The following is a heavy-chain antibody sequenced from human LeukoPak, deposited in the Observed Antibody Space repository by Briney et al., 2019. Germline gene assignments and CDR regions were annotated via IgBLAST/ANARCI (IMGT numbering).Heavy chain of an antibody. V-gene: IGHV3-49*03. CDR3: TTQRRRGATTSSWYFDL. J-gene: IGHJ2*01. CDR2: IRSKAYGGTT. Sequence: GGSLRLSCTASGFTFGDYAMSWFRQAPGKGLEWVGFIRSKAYGGTTEYAASVKVRFTISRDDSKSIAYLQMNSLKTEDTAVYYCTTQRRRGATTSSWYFDLWGRGTLVTVSS. D-gene: IGHD1-26*01. CDR1: GFTFGDYA.